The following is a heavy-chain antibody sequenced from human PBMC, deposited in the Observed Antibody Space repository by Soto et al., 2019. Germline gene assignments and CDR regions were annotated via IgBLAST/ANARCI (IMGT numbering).Heavy chain of an antibody. CDR2: ISGSGGST. J-gene: IGHJ6*02. CDR1: GFTFSSYA. V-gene: IGHV3-23*01. CDR3: AKAGDDFWSGYYIYGMDV. D-gene: IGHD3-3*01. Sequence: GGSLRLSCAASGFTFSSYAMSWVRQAPGKGLEWVSAISGSGGSTYYADSVKGRFTISRDNSKNTLYLQMNSLRAEDTAEYYCAKAGDDFWSGYYIYGMDVWGQGTTVTVSS.